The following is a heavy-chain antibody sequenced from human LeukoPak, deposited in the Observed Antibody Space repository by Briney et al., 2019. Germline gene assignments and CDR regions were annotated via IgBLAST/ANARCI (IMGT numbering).Heavy chain of an antibody. CDR2: ISWNSGSI. CDR1: GFTFDDYA. CDR3: AKDINSNPFYYYMDV. J-gene: IGHJ6*03. D-gene: IGHD4-11*01. Sequence: GGSLRLSCAASGFTFDDYAMHWVRHAPGKGLEWVSGISWNSGSIVYADSVKGRFTISRDNAKNSLYLQMNSLRAEDTALYYCAKDINSNPFYYYMDVWGKGTTVTVSS. V-gene: IGHV3-9*01.